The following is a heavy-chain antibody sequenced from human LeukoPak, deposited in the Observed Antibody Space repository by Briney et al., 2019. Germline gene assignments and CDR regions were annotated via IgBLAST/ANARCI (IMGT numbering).Heavy chain of an antibody. CDR2: INHSGST. Sequence: PSETLSLTCVVYGGSLIGYFWTWIRQSPGKGLEWIGEINHSGSTNYNPSLKSRVTISVDTSKNQFSLKMSSVNAADTAVYYCARRVGQRTTVDYWGQGTLVTVSS. CDR1: GGSLIGYF. V-gene: IGHV4-34*01. D-gene: IGHD4-11*01. CDR3: ARRVGQRTTVDY. J-gene: IGHJ4*02.